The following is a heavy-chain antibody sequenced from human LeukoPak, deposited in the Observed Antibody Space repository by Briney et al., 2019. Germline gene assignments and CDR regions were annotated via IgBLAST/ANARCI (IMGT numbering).Heavy chain of an antibody. CDR3: ARGVGVMKFNPFDI. CDR1: GFTFSNYA. Sequence: PGGSLRLSCAVSGFTFSNYAMSWVRQAPGKGLEWVSGISGNGGNTFYADPVKGRFTISRDNSKNTLYLQMNSLRAEDTAIYYCARGVGVMKFNPFDIWGQGTMVTVSS. V-gene: IGHV3-23*01. D-gene: IGHD3-16*01. J-gene: IGHJ3*02. CDR2: ISGNGGNT.